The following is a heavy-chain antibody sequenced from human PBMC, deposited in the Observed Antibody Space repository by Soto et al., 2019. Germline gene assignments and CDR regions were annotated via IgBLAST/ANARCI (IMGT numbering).Heavy chain of an antibody. CDR3: ARDGSYYDYIWGSYPTAYFDY. J-gene: IGHJ4*02. CDR1: GFTFSSYG. Sequence: QVQLVESGGGVVQPGRSLRLSCAASGFTFSSYGMHWVRQAPGKGLEWVAVIWYDGSNKYYADSVKGRFTISRDNSKNTLYLQMNSLRAEYTAVYYCARDGSYYDYIWGSYPTAYFDYWGQGTLVTVSS. D-gene: IGHD3-16*02. CDR2: IWYDGSNK. V-gene: IGHV3-33*01.